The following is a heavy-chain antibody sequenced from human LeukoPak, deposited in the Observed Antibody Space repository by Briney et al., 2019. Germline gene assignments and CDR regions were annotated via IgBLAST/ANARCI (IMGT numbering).Heavy chain of an antibody. Sequence: GGSLRLSCAASGFTFSSYGMHWVRQAPGKGLEWVAFIRYDGSNKYYADSVKGRFTISRDNSKNTLYLQMNSLRAEDTAVYYCAKDGRLLWFGELGHYFDYWGQGTLVTVSS. CDR2: IRYDGSNK. V-gene: IGHV3-30*02. J-gene: IGHJ4*02. D-gene: IGHD3-10*01. CDR1: GFTFSSYG. CDR3: AKDGRLLWFGELGHYFDY.